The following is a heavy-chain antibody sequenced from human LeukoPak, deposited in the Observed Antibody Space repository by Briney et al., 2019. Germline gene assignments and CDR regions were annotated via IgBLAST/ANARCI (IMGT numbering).Heavy chain of an antibody. CDR3: ARDPPGRPYSSSSYG. D-gene: IGHD6-6*01. Sequence: SVKVSCKASGGTFSSYAISWVRQAPGQGLEWMGGIIPMFGTASYAQKFQGRVTITADKSTSTAYMELSSLRSEDTAVYYCARDPPGRPYSSSSYGWGQGTLVTVSS. V-gene: IGHV1-69*06. CDR1: GGTFSSYA. CDR2: IIPMFGTA. J-gene: IGHJ4*02.